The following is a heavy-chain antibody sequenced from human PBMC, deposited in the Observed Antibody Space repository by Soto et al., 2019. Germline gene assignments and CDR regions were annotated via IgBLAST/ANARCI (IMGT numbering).Heavy chain of an antibody. D-gene: IGHD2-15*01. CDR3: AREGYCRGGSCSIFDY. CDR1: GFTLTNNG. CDR2: ISSDGSSK. J-gene: IGHJ4*02. V-gene: IGHV3-30*03. Sequence: GGSLRLSCVASGFTLTNNGMHWVRQAPGQGLEWVAVISSDGSSKYYGDSVRGRFTISRDNSKNTLYLQMNSLRTEDTAVYYCAREGYCRGGSCSIFDYWGQGTLVTVSS.